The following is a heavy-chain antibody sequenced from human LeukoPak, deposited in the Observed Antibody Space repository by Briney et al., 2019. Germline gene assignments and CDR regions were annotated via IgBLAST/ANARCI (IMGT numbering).Heavy chain of an antibody. V-gene: IGHV3-23*01. Sequence: GGSLRLSCAASGFILSSYAMSWVRQAPGKGLEWVSAISGSGGSTYYADSVKGRFTISRDNSKNTLYLQMNSLRAKDTAVYYCAKSQLRYFDWSDYWSQGTLVTVSS. CDR3: AKSQLRYFDWSDY. D-gene: IGHD3-9*01. J-gene: IGHJ4*02. CDR1: GFILSSYA. CDR2: ISGSGGST.